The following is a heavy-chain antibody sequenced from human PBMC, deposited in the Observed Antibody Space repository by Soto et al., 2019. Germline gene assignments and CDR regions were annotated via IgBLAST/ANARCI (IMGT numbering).Heavy chain of an antibody. V-gene: IGHV3-23*01. CDR1: GFTFSSYA. CDR2: ISGSGGST. D-gene: IGHD3-16*02. CDR3: AAENSMITFGGVIVTPSFFDY. Sequence: GGSLRLSCAASGFTFSSYAMSWVRQAPGKGLEWVSAISGSGGSTYYADSVKGRFTISRDNSKNTLYLQMNSLRAEDTAVYDCAAENSMITFGGVIVTPSFFDYWGQGTLVTVSS. J-gene: IGHJ4*02.